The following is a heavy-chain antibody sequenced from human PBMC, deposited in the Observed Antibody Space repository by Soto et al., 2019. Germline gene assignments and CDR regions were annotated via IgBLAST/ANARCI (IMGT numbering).Heavy chain of an antibody. D-gene: IGHD2-8*02. V-gene: IGHV1-69*13. CDR1: GGTLSSYA. Sequence: SVKVSCKAPGGTLSSYAMSWVRQAPGQGLEWMGGIVPVFATPTYAQRFQGRVTITAEESTNTAYMELSSLRSEDTAVYYCARHSGHQVSYSAMDVWGQGTTVTVSS. CDR3: ARHSGHQVSYSAMDV. J-gene: IGHJ6*02. CDR2: IVPVFATP.